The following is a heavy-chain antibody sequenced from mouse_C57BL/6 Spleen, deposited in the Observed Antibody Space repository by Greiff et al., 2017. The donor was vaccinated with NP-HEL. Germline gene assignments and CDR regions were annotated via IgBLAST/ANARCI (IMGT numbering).Heavy chain of an antibody. CDR1: GYSITSGYY. Sequence: EVKLQESGPGLVKPSQSLSLTCSVTGYSITSGYYWNWIRQFPGNKLEWMGYISYDGSNNYNPSLKNRISITRDTSKNQFFLKLNSVTTEDTATYYCAREGWERDLDYWGQGTTLTVSS. CDR3: AREGWERDLDY. D-gene: IGHD3-3*01. J-gene: IGHJ2*01. CDR2: ISYDGSN. V-gene: IGHV3-6*01.